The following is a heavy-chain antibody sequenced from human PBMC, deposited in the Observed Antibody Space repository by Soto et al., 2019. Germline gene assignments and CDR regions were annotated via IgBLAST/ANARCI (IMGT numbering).Heavy chain of an antibody. CDR3: ARPLNFDSSGFPTLMY. J-gene: IGHJ4*02. CDR2: ISYDGSTK. Sequence: LRLSCAASGFSFSSYVMHWVRQAPGKGLEWVAVISYDGSTKYYADSVKDRFSISRDNAKNTLSLQMNSLRGEDTAVYFCARPLNFDSSGFPTLMYWGRGNLVTVSS. CDR1: GFSFSSYV. D-gene: IGHD3-22*01. V-gene: IGHV3-30-3*01.